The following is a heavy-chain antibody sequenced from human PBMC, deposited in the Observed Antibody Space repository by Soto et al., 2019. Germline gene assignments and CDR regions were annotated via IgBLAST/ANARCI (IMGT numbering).Heavy chain of an antibody. CDR3: ARESEHPNSNFDY. J-gene: IGHJ4*02. CDR1: GFPFSRYS. D-gene: IGHD1-1*01. CDR2: ISSTTNYI. V-gene: IGHV3-21*01. Sequence: GGSLRLSCAASGFPFSRYSMNWVRQAPGKGLEWVSSISSTTNYIYYADSMKGRFTVSRDNAKNSVYLDMNSLSAEETAVYYCARESEHPNSNFDYWGQGTLVTV.